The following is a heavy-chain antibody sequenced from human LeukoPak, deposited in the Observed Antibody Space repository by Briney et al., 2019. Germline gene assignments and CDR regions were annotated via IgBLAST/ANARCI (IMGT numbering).Heavy chain of an antibody. CDR2: ISSSSSTI. CDR1: GFTFSSYS. D-gene: IGHD3-22*01. Sequence: GGPLRLSCAASGFTFSSYSMNWVRQAAGKGLEWVSYISSSSSTIYYADSVKGRFTISRDNAKNSLYLQMNSLRDEDTAVYYCARDPGDYYDSSGYYFDYWGQGTLVTVSS. J-gene: IGHJ4*02. V-gene: IGHV3-48*02. CDR3: ARDPGDYYDSSGYYFDY.